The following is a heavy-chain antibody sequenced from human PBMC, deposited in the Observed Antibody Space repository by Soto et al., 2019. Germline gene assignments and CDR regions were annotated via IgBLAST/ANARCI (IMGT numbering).Heavy chain of an antibody. Sequence: QVQLVQSGAVVKKPGASVKLSCRTSGYTFTHYYIHRVRQAPGQGLEWLGIINPASGSTNYAQDFQGRVTLAMDTSTTTVYMDLSGLRAEDTAIFYCARDLAAGDHWGQGTLVTVFS. V-gene: IGHV1-46*01. J-gene: IGHJ4*02. CDR3: ARDLAAGDH. CDR2: INPASGST. D-gene: IGHD6-13*01. CDR1: GYTFTHYY.